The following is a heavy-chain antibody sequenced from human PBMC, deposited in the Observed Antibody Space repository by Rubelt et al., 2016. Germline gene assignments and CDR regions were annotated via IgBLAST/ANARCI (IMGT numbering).Heavy chain of an antibody. CDR3: ARGMESTLFYLGS. CDR1: DASIRSNSYY. V-gene: IGHV4-39*07. CDR2: MYYSGET. Sequence: QLQLQESGPGLVKPSETLSLACTVSDASIRSNSYYWGWIRQPPGKGLEYIGSMYYSGETYYNPSLKSRVTMSLDAANNQFCLRRSWWTAAETAVYYCARGMESTLFYLGSWGLGTLVTVSS. D-gene: IGHD3-3*01. J-gene: IGHJ4*02.